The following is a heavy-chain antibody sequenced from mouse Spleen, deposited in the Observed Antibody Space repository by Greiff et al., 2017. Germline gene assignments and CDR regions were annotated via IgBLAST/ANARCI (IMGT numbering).Heavy chain of an antibody. J-gene: IGHJ3*01. Sequence: EVQGVESGGGLVKLGGSLKLSCAASGFTFSSYAMSWVRQTPEKRLEWVATISSGGGNTYYPDSVKGRFTISRDNAKNTLYLQMSSLKSEDTAMYYCARQRYYRYDGSWFAYWGQGTLVTVSA. CDR1: GFTFSSYA. V-gene: IGHV5-9-3*01. D-gene: IGHD2-14*01. CDR2: ISSGGGNT. CDR3: ARQRYYRYDGSWFAY.